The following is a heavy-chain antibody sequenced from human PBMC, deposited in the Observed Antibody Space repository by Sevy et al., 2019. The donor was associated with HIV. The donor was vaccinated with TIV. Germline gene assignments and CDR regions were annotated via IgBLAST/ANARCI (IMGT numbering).Heavy chain of an antibody. CDR2: ISGSAVST. J-gene: IGHJ4*02. D-gene: IGHD3-3*01. CDR3: ARVAYYDFWSGYTNFDY. Sequence: GGSLRLSCAASGFTFSNYTMTWVRQAPGKGLEWVSGISGSAVSTYYTDSVKGRFTISRDNSKNTLYLQLNSLRADDTAAYFCARVAYYDFWSGYTNFDYWGQGTLVTVSS. V-gene: IGHV3-23*01. CDR1: GFTFSNYT.